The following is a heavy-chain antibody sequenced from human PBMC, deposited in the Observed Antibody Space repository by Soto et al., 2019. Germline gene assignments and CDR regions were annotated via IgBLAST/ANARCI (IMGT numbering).Heavy chain of an antibody. V-gene: IGHV3-49*03. CDR2: IRSKGYGGTT. Sequence: GGSLRLSCTASGFTFGDYAMSWFRQAPGKGLEWVGFIRSKGYGGTTEYAASVKGRFSISRDDSKSIAYLQMNSLKTEDTAVYYCSRAGVVVVAATYDPRGQGTLVTASS. CDR3: SRAGVVVVAATYDP. CDR1: GFTFGDYA. D-gene: IGHD2-15*01. J-gene: IGHJ5*02.